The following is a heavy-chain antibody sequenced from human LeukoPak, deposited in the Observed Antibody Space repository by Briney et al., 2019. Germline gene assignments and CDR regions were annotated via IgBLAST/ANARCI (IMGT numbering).Heavy chain of an antibody. CDR1: GYTFTSYY. CDR2: INPSGGST. V-gene: IGHV1-46*01. D-gene: IGHD6-19*01. CDR3: ARLGAGIAVAAKDLLEAVPFDY. J-gene: IGHJ4*02. Sequence: ASVKVSCKASGYTFTSYYMHWVRQAPGQGLEWMGIINPSGGSTSYAQKFQGRVTMTRDMSTSTVYMELSSLRSEDTAVYYCARLGAGIAVAAKDLLEAVPFDYWGQGTLVTVSS.